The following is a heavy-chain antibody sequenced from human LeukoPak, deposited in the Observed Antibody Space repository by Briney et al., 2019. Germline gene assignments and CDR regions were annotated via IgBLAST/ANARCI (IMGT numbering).Heavy chain of an antibody. CDR3: ARSNYFDF. CDR2: VNQDGSDR. V-gene: IGHV3-7*01. Sequence: GGSLRLSCAASGFTFSGYWMSWVRLAPGKGLEWVANVNQDGSDRYYVDSVKGRFTISRDSAKNSLYLRMNSLRAEDTAVYYCARSNYFDFWGQGTLVTVSS. J-gene: IGHJ4*02. CDR1: GFTFSGYW.